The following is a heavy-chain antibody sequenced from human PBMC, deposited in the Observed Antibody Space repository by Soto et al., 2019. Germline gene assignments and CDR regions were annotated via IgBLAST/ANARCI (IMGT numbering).Heavy chain of an antibody. CDR3: ARDFEEVYCSGGSCYSYYYYGMDV. D-gene: IGHD2-15*01. J-gene: IGHJ6*02. V-gene: IGHV3-33*01. CDR1: GFTFSSYG. CDR2: IWYDGSNK. Sequence: GESLKISCAASGFTFSSYGMHWVRQAPGKGLEWVAVIWYDGSNKYYADSVKGRFTISRDNSKNTLYLQMNSLRAEDTAVYYCARDFEEVYCSGGSCYSYYYYGMDVWGQGTTVTVSS.